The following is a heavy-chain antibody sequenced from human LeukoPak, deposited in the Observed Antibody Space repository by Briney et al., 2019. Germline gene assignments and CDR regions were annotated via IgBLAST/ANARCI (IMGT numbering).Heavy chain of an antibody. CDR3: ARFSGSSNFDY. J-gene: IGHJ4*02. CDR2: IYPNSGGT. D-gene: IGHD1-26*01. CDR1: GYTFSGYF. Sequence: ASVKVSCRASGYTFSGYFMHWVRQAPGQGLEWMGWIYPNSGGTKYAQKFQGRATMTRDTSISTIYMELSSLRSDDTAVYYCARFSGSSNFDYWGQGTLVTVSS. V-gene: IGHV1-2*02.